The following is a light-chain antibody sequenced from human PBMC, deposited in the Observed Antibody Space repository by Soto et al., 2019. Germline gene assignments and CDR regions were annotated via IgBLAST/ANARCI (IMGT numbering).Light chain of an antibody. J-gene: IGLJ1*01. CDR3: AAWDDSLYGRV. V-gene: IGLV1-44*01. Sequence: QSVLTQPPSASGTPGQRVTISCSGSRSNIGSNPVNWYQQLPGTAPKLLIDSNNQRPSGVPDRFSGSRSGTSASLAISGLQSEDEVDYYCAAWDDSLYGRVFGTGTKLTVL. CDR2: SNN. CDR1: RSNIGSNP.